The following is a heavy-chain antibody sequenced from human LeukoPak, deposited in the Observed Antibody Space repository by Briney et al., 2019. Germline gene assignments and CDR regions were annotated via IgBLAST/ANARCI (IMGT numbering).Heavy chain of an antibody. V-gene: IGHV3-30-3*01. CDR3: ARDHRGYPMPEYYFDY. CDR2: ISYDGSNK. Sequence: GGSLRLSCAASGFTFSNFAMHWVRQAPGKGLEWVAVISYDGSNKYYADSVKGRFTISRDNSKNTVYLQMNSLRPEDTAVYYCARDHRGYPMPEYYFDYWGQGTLVTVSP. CDR1: GFTFSNFA. D-gene: IGHD2-2*01. J-gene: IGHJ4*02.